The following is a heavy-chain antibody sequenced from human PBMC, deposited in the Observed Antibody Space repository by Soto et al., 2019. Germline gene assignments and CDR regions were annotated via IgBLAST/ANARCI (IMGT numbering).Heavy chain of an antibody. CDR1: GASVSSGDW. Sequence: SETLSLTCAVSGASVSSGDWWPWVRQSPGKGPECIGEIFHSGATNYNPSLKSRVDISMDKSKNQFSLRLTSVTAADTAVYYCARGYGTARRWFDFWGQGTLVT. V-gene: IGHV4-4*02. D-gene: IGHD5-18*01. CDR3: ARGYGTARRWFDF. CDR2: IFHSGAT. J-gene: IGHJ5*01.